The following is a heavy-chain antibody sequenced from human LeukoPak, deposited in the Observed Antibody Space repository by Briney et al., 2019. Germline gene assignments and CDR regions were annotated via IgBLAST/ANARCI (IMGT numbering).Heavy chain of an antibody. Sequence: GRSLRLSCAASGFTFSSHGMHWVRQAPGKGLEWVAVISYDGSNKYYADSVKGRFTISRDNSKNTLYLQMNSLRAEDAAVYYCAKVSLFAGYNSPRDYWGQGTLVTVSS. CDR1: GFTFSSHG. CDR3: AKVSLFAGYNSPRDY. D-gene: IGHD1-14*01. V-gene: IGHV3-30*18. J-gene: IGHJ4*02. CDR2: ISYDGSNK.